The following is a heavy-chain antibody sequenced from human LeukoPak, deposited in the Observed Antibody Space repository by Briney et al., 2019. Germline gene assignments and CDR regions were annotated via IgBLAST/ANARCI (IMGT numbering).Heavy chain of an antibody. Sequence: ASVKVSCKASGYTFTGYYMHWVRQAPGQGLEWMGWINPNSGGTNYAQKFQGRVTMTRDTSISTAYMELSRLRSDDTAVYYCARGGRVTMIVVVLVDYWGRGTLVTVSS. J-gene: IGHJ4*02. CDR3: ARGGRVTMIVVVLVDY. CDR2: INPNSGGT. D-gene: IGHD3-22*01. V-gene: IGHV1-2*02. CDR1: GYTFTGYY.